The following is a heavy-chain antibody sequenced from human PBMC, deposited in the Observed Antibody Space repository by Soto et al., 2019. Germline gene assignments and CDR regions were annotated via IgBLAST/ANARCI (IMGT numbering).Heavy chain of an antibody. V-gene: IGHV1-69*01. CDR2: IIPVLGTT. D-gene: IGHD6-6*01. J-gene: IGHJ4*02. CDR3: ASSNIAARPSDSDF. CDR1: GASFSNYA. Sequence: HVQLVQSGTEVKKPGSSVKVSCKASGASFSNYAISWVRQAPGQGLEWMGGIIPVLGTTNYAQIFQGRVTITADESTSTAYMELSSLRLEDTAVFYCASSNIAARPSDSDFWGQGTLVTVSP.